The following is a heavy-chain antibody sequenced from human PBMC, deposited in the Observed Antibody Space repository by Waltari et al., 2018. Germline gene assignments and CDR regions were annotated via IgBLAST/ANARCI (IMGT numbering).Heavy chain of an antibody. CDR3: ARGSASYVRFWDL. V-gene: IGHV3-7*03. J-gene: IGHJ4*02. Sequence: EVHLLESGGGLVQPGGSLGLSCAASGFRLNPHGMTWVRQAPGKGLEWVANINYDGSATYHVDSVNGRFLISRDNAKNSLYLQMNSVTAEDTAIYYCARGSASYVRFWDLWGQGTMVTVSS. D-gene: IGHD3-10*02. CDR2: INYDGSAT. CDR1: GFRLNPHG.